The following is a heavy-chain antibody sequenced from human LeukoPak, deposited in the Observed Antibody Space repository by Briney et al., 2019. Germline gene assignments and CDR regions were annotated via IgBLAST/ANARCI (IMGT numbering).Heavy chain of an antibody. D-gene: IGHD1/OR15-1a*01. CDR2: IKRSSSTI. J-gene: IGHJ6*03. CDR3: ARETTSFYYIDV. Sequence: GGSLRLSCAACAFSFSAYNMNGVRQARGKGREWVSYIKRSSSTIYYADPVEGRSTIPRDNAKNSLYMQMNSLRAEATAEYYCARETTSFYYIDVWGKGTTVTVSS. CDR1: AFSFSAYN. V-gene: IGHV3-48*01.